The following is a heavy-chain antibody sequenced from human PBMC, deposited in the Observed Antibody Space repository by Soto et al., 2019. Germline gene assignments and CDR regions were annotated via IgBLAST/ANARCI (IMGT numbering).Heavy chain of an antibody. CDR3: ARGGYSGYDWTYYFDY. J-gene: IGHJ4*02. D-gene: IGHD5-12*01. V-gene: IGHV4-59*08. CDR2: IYYSGST. Sequence: ASETLSLTCTVSGGSISSYYWSWIRQPPGKGLEWIGYIYYSGSTNYNPSLKSRVTISVDTSKNQFSLKLSSVTAADTAVYYCARGGYSGYDWTYYFDYWGQGTLVTVSS. CDR1: GGSISSYY.